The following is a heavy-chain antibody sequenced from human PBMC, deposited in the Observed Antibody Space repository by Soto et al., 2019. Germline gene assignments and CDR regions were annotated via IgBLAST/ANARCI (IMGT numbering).Heavy chain of an antibody. CDR3: ARRIFDRYYYYGMDV. V-gene: IGHV5-51*01. D-gene: IGHD2-21*01. CDR2: IYPGDSDT. Sequence: PGESLKISCKGSGYSFTSYWIGWVRQMPGKGLEWMGIIYPGDSDTRYSPSFQGQVTISADKSISTAYLQWSSLKASDTAMYYCARRIFDRYYYYGMDVWGQGTTVSVSS. CDR1: GYSFTSYW. J-gene: IGHJ6*02.